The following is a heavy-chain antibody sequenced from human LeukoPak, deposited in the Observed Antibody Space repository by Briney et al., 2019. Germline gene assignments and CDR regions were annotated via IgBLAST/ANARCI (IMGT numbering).Heavy chain of an antibody. V-gene: IGHV3-23*01. J-gene: IGHJ4*02. CDR1: GFTFSSYA. CDR2: ISGSGGST. Sequence: GSLRLSCAASGFTFSSYAMSWVRQAPGKGLEWVSAISGSGGSTYYADSVKGRFTISRDNSKNTLYLQMNSLRAEDTAVYYCAKDLDQSGSYYPDYWGQGTLVTVSS. D-gene: IGHD1-26*01. CDR3: AKDLDQSGSYYPDY.